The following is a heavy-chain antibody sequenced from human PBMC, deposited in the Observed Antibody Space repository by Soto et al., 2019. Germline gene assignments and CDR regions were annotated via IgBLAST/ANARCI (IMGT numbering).Heavy chain of an antibody. CDR2: IKNDGTT. Sequence: GGSLRLSCAASGFTVSNYWINWVRQAPGKGLVWVSHIKNDGTTSYADSVEGRFTVSRDDAKNSFYLQMNSLRADDTAVYYCAKDRGEEGLKFLEWFGGMDVWGHGTTVTVSS. CDR1: GFTVSNYW. V-gene: IGHV3-74*01. J-gene: IGHJ6*02. CDR3: AKDRGEEGLKFLEWFGGMDV. D-gene: IGHD3-3*01.